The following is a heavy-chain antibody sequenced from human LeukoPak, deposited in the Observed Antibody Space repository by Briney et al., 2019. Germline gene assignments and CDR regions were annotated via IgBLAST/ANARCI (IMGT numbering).Heavy chain of an antibody. CDR1: GDSVSSNSAA. D-gene: IGHD3-3*01. Sequence: SQTLSLTCAISGDSVSSNSAAWNWIRQSPSRGLEWLGRTFYRSKWYNDYAVSVKSRITINPDTSKNQVSLQLNSVTPEDTAVYYCARETSFRYYDIWRGWDYWGQGTLVTVSS. CDR2: TFYRSKWYN. CDR3: ARETSFRYYDIWRGWDY. V-gene: IGHV6-1*01. J-gene: IGHJ4*02.